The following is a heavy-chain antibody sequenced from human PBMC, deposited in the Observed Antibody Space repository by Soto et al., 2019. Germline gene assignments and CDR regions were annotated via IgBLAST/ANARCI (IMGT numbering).Heavy chain of an antibody. CDR2: IIPIFGTE. CDR3: TSYSSNSPIGYSSSCYSIWGY. V-gene: IGHV1-69*06. D-gene: IGHD6-13*01. CDR1: GYTFTSYG. Sequence: SVKVSGKASGYTFTSYGISWVGPAPGQGLEWRGGIIPIFGTENSAQKFQGRVTITADKSPSTAYMDLSSLRSEDPAVYYGTSYSSNSPIGYSSSCYSIWGYWGLGTLVTVSS. J-gene: IGHJ4*02.